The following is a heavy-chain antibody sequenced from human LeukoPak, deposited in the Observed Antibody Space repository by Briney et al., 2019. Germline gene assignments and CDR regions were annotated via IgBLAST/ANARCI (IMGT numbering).Heavy chain of an antibody. CDR1: GFTINNYD. CDR2: ISYDGSSK. Sequence: GGSLRLSCAASGFTINNYDVHWVRQAPGKGLEWVAVISYDGSSKYYADSVKGRFAISRDNSKNTLYLQMNSLRAEDTAVYYCAKEVPDHKEMAWFDPWGQGTLVTVSS. V-gene: IGHV3-30*18. J-gene: IGHJ5*02. CDR3: AKEVPDHKEMAWFDP. D-gene: IGHD5-24*01.